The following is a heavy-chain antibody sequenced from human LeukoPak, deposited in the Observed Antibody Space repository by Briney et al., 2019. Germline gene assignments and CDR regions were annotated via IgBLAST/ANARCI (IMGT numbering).Heavy chain of an antibody. Sequence: GGSLRLACAASGFTFSTYGMNWVRQAPGKSLEWVSSITSTSTYTFYADSVKGRFIISRDNAENSLYLEMHSLRAEDTAVYYCARDPYSGSHSVGYYYYYMDVWGKGTTVTVSS. V-gene: IGHV3-21*01. J-gene: IGHJ6*03. CDR2: ITSTSTYT. CDR3: ARDPYSGSHSVGYYYYYMDV. D-gene: IGHD1-26*01. CDR1: GFTFSTYG.